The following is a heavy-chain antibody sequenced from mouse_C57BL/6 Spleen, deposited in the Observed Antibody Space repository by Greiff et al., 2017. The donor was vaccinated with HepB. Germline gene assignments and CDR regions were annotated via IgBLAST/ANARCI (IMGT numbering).Heavy chain of an antibody. J-gene: IGHJ2*01. CDR2: IDPSDSYT. V-gene: IGHV1-50*01. Sequence: QVQLQQSGAELVKPGASVKLSCKASGYTFTSYWLQWVKQRPGQGLEWIGEIDPSDSYTNYNQKFKGKATLTVDTSSSTAYMQLSSLTSEDSAVYYCARSADYYSNYGNYWGQGTTLTVSS. D-gene: IGHD2-5*01. CDR3: ARSADYYSNYGNY. CDR1: GYTFTSYW.